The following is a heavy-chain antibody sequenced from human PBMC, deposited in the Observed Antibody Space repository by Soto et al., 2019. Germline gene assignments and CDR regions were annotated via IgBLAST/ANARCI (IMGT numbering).Heavy chain of an antibody. Sequence: QVQLQQWGAGLLKPSETLSLTCAVYGGSFSGYYSTWIRQTPGTGLEWIGEINHSGSTNYNPSLKSRGTISVDTSKNQFSLTLTSVTAADTAVYYCARDKITGLFAYWGQGTRVTVSS. V-gene: IGHV4-34*01. CDR1: GGSFSGYY. CDR2: INHSGST. CDR3: ARDKITGLFAY. J-gene: IGHJ4*02. D-gene: IGHD2-8*02.